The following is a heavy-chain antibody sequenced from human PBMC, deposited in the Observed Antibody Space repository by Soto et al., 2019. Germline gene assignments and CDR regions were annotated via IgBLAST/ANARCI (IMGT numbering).Heavy chain of an antibody. CDR1: GYTFNDYY. D-gene: IGHD1-7*01. Sequence: ASVKVSCKASGYTFNDYYIHGVRQAPGQGLEWMGWINPHSGATKYAQKFQGWVTMTRDTSMNTAYMEVSRLSSDDTAVFYCARVERWNFFYLDTWGQGTLVTVSS. J-gene: IGHJ5*02. V-gene: IGHV1-2*04. CDR2: INPHSGAT. CDR3: ARVERWNFFYLDT.